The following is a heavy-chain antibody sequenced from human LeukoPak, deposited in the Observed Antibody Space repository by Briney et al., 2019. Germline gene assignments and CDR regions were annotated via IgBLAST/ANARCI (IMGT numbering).Heavy chain of an antibody. D-gene: IGHD6-19*01. Sequence: SETLSLTCTVSGGSISSYYWSWIRQPPGKGLEWIGHIYYSGSTNYNPSLKSRVTISIDTSKNQFSLRLSSVTAADTAVYYCARDERSPPSHSSGWYLTVGYFDYWGQGTLVTVSS. CDR2: IYYSGST. J-gene: IGHJ4*02. CDR3: ARDERSPPSHSSGWYLTVGYFDY. V-gene: IGHV4-59*01. CDR1: GGSISSYY.